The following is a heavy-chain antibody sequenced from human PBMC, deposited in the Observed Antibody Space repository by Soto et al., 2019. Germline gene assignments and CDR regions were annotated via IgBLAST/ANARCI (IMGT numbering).Heavy chain of an antibody. D-gene: IGHD2-21*02. V-gene: IGHV3-30*03. J-gene: IGHJ6*01. Sequence: GGSLRLSFAASGFTFIAYDMHWVRPAPGKGLEWVALISYDGSNNYYADSVKGRFTISRDKSKNTLYLQMNSLRPEDTAGYYCAIDNFPCGDDCYHYCGLHVWGQGTTVTVS. CDR2: ISYDGSNN. CDR1: GFTFIAYD. CDR3: AIDNFPCGDDCYHYCGLHV.